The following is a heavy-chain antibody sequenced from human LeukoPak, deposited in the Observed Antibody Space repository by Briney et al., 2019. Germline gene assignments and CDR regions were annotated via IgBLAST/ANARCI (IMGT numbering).Heavy chain of an antibody. CDR1: GFTFSSYA. J-gene: IGHJ4*02. D-gene: IGHD3-22*01. Sequence: GGSLRLSCAASGFTFSSYAMSWVRQAPGKGLEWVSFISPSGDRTSNADSVEGRFTISRDNTRNALYLQMNSLRDEDTGVYYCAIMHGYYDGSGFWVQWGQGTLVTVSS. CDR2: ISPSGDRT. CDR3: AIMHGYYDGSGFWVQ. V-gene: IGHV3-23*01.